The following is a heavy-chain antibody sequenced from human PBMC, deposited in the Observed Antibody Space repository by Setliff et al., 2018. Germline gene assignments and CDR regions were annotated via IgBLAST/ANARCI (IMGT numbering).Heavy chain of an antibody. D-gene: IGHD2-15*01. J-gene: IGHJ5*02. CDR1: GYSISSGYY. V-gene: IGHV4-38-2*02. CDR2: IYHSGST. CDR3: AREWVVHPKYNWFDP. Sequence: SETLSLTCAVSGYSISSGYYWGGIRQPPGKGLEWIGSIYHSGSTYYNPSLKSRVTISVDTSKNQFSLKLSSVTAADTAVYYCAREWVVHPKYNWFDPWGQGTLVTVSS.